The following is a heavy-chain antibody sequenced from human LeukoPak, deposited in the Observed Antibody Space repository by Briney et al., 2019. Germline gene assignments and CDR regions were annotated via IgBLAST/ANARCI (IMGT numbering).Heavy chain of an antibody. CDR3: TRDRVGSGSYRDV. Sequence: VASVKVSCKASGYTFTGYYMHWVRQAPGQGLEWMGRINPNSGGTNYAQKFQGRVTMTRDTSISTAYMELSRLRSDDTAVYYCTRDRVGSGSYRDVWGKGTTVTVSS. V-gene: IGHV1-2*06. CDR1: GYTFTGYY. D-gene: IGHD3-10*01. J-gene: IGHJ6*04. CDR2: INPNSGGT.